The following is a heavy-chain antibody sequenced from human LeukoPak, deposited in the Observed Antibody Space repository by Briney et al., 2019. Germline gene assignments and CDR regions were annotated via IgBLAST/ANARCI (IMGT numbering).Heavy chain of an antibody. V-gene: IGHV3-53*01. D-gene: IGHD1-14*01. CDR1: GFTVITND. CDR2: LYSDGNT. CDR3: ARGVEPLAANTLAY. Sequence: GGSLRLSCAASGFTVITNDMTWLRQALGKGLEWVSVLYSDGNTKYADSVQGRFTISRDNSKNTLYLEMNSLSPDDTAVYYCARGVEPLAANTLAYWGQGTLVTVSS. J-gene: IGHJ4*02.